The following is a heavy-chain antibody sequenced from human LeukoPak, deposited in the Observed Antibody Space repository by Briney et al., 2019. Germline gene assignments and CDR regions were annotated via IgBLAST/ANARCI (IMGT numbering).Heavy chain of an antibody. V-gene: IGHV3-23*01. Sequence: GGSLRLSCATSGFIFSTYALSWVRQAPEKGLEWASSIRGSGGSTYHADSLKGRVTISIDSTKNTLYRKMNSVRAGDTAIYSGARVIRAARGKGYFDYWGQGTLVTVSS. CDR3: ARVIRAARGKGYFDY. D-gene: IGHD6-13*01. CDR2: IRGSGGST. J-gene: IGHJ4*02. CDR1: GFIFSTYA.